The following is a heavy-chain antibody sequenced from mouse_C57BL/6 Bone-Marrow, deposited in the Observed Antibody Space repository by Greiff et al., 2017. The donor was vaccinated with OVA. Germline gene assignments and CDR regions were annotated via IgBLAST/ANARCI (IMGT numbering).Heavy chain of an antibody. CDR1: GYTFTSYW. J-gene: IGHJ3*01. V-gene: IGHV1-59*01. Sequence: QVQLQQPGAELVRPGTSVKLSCKASGYTFTSYWMHWVKQRPGQGLAWIGVIDPSDSYTNYNQKFKGKATLTVDTSSSTAYMQLSSLTSEDSAVYYCARLTGAFWFAYWGQGTLVTVSA. CDR3: ARLTGAFWFAY. CDR2: IDPSDSYT. D-gene: IGHD4-1*01.